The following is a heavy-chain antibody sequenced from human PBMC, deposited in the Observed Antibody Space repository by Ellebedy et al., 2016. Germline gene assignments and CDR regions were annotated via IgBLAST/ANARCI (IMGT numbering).Heavy chain of an antibody. J-gene: IGHJ4*02. CDR3: TRVGMGSGLDF. Sequence: GGSLRLSXATPGFTFRNFFMSWVRQAPGKGLVWVSRMNSDGSTITYADSVKGRFTISRDNAKNTLYLQMSSLRVEDTAVYYCTRVGMGSGLDFWGQGTLVTVSS. CDR1: GFTFRNFF. V-gene: IGHV3-74*03. CDR2: MNSDGSTI. D-gene: IGHD3-22*01.